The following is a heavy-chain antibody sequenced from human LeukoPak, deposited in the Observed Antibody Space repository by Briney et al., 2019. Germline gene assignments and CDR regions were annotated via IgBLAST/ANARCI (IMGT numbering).Heavy chain of an antibody. V-gene: IGHV4-34*01. CDR3: ARHSWESGWYAFDI. J-gene: IGHJ3*02. D-gene: IGHD6-19*01. CDR1: GGSFSGYY. Sequence: SETLSLTCAVYGGSFSGYYWSWIRQPPGKGLEWIGEINHSGSTNYNPSLKSRVTISVDTSKNQFSLKLSSVTAADTTVYYCARHSWESGWYAFDIWGQGTMVTVSS. CDR2: INHSGST.